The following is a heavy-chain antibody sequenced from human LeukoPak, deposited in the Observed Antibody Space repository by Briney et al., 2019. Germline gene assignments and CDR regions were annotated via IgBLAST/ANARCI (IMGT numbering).Heavy chain of an antibody. CDR2: ISSSSSYI. CDR1: GFTFSSYS. J-gene: IGHJ4*02. CDR3: AKSGQNYYGSV. Sequence: TGGSLRLSCAASGFTFSSYSMNWVRQAPGKGLEWVSSISSSSSYIYYADSVKGRFTISRDNAKNSLYLQMNSLRAEDTAVYYCAKSGQNYYGSVWGQGTQVTVSS. D-gene: IGHD3-10*01. V-gene: IGHV3-21*01.